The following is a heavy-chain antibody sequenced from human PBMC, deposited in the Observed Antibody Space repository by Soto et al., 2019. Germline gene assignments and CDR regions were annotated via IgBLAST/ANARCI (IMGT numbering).Heavy chain of an antibody. CDR2: ISYDGILK. CDR1: GFTFSAFG. J-gene: IGHJ6*02. Sequence: GGSLRLSCAASGFTFSAFGMHWVRQAPGKGLEWVAIISYDGILKYYADSVKGRFTISRDTSKGALYLQMNSLRPDDTAVYYCAKDFKVSGGHYGSLNYYYGMDVWGQGTTVTVSS. CDR3: AKDFKVSGGHYGSLNYYYGMDV. D-gene: IGHD3-10*01. V-gene: IGHV3-30*18.